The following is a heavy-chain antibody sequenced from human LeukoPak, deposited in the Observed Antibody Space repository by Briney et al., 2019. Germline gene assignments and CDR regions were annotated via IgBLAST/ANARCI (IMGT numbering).Heavy chain of an antibody. CDR3: ARDPRTYCSSTSCPFGFDY. D-gene: IGHD2-2*01. CDR2: INPSGGST. Sequence: ASVKVSCKASGYTFTSYYMHWVRQAPGQGLEWMGIINPSGGSTSYAQKFQGRVTMTRDMSTGTVYMELSSLRSEDTAVYYCARDPRTYCSSTSCPFGFDYWGQGTLVTVSS. J-gene: IGHJ4*02. CDR1: GYTFTSYY. V-gene: IGHV1-46*01.